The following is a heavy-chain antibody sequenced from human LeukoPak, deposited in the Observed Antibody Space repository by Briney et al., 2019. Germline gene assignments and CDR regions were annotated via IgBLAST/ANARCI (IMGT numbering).Heavy chain of an antibody. J-gene: IGHJ4*01. D-gene: IGHD6-13*01. Sequence: PGGSLRLSCAASGFTFSNYAMSWVRLAPGKGLEWVSTISPSGDNTYYADSAKGRFTISRDNSKNTMYLQINSLRAEDTALYYCAKGEAAAGTRRLDYWGQEPGSPSPQ. CDR2: ISPSGDNT. V-gene: IGHV3-23*01. CDR1: GFTFSNYA. CDR3: AKGEAAAGTRRLDY.